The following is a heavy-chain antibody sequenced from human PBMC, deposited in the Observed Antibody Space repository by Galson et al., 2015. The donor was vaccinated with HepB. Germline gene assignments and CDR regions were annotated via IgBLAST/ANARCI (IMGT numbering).Heavy chain of an antibody. CDR2: IYWDGNE. D-gene: IGHD3-10*01. CDR1: GFSLSSSGVG. V-gene: IGHV2-5*02. Sequence: PALVKPTQTLTLPCTFSGFSLSSSGVGVGWIRQPPGKALEWLALIYWDGNERYSSSLKTRLTITKDTSKNQVFLTMTNMDPVDTATYYCAHRLSAMIRGADVAWFDPWGQGTLVTVSS. J-gene: IGHJ5*02. CDR3: AHRLSAMIRGADVAWFDP.